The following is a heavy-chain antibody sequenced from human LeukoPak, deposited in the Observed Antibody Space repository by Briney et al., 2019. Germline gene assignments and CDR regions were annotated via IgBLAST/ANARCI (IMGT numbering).Heavy chain of an antibody. J-gene: IGHJ6*02. V-gene: IGHV3-23*01. D-gene: IGHD2-2*01. Sequence: GGSLRLSCAASGFTFRNYAMSWVRQAPGKGLEWVSGISGSGGSTHYADSVKGRFTISRDNSKNTLSLQMNGLRAEDTATYYCAKVVAAAPYYGMGVWGQGTTVTVSS. CDR3: AKVVAAAPYYGMGV. CDR2: ISGSGGST. CDR1: GFTFRNYA.